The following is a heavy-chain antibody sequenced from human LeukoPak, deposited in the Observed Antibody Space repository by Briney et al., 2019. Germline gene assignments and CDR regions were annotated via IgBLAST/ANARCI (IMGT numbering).Heavy chain of an antibody. Sequence: GGSLRLSCAASGFTVSGNYMSWVRQAPGKGLEWVSVIYSGGDTYSADSVKGRFTISRDNSKNTLYLQMNSLRAEDTAVYYCARGGIGVAANWFDPWGQGTLVTVSS. CDR3: ARGGIGVAANWFDP. V-gene: IGHV3-53*01. CDR2: IYSGGDT. J-gene: IGHJ5*02. D-gene: IGHD2-15*01. CDR1: GFTVSGNY.